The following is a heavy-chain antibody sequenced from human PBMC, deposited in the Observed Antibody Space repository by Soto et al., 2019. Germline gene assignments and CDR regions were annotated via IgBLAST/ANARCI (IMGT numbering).Heavy chain of an antibody. J-gene: IGHJ4*02. V-gene: IGHV3-23*01. CDR3: AKDLLSGGYRYGNLDRILGRSYYFDY. CDR1: GFTFSSYA. D-gene: IGHD5-18*01. CDR2: ISGSGGST. Sequence: EVQLLESGGGLVQPGGSLRLSCAASGFTFSSYAMSWVRQAPGKGLEWVSAISGSGGSTYYADSVKGRFTISRDNSKNRLYLQMNIRRDDDTAVYYCAKDLLSGGYRYGNLDRILGRSYYFDYWGQGTLVTVSS.